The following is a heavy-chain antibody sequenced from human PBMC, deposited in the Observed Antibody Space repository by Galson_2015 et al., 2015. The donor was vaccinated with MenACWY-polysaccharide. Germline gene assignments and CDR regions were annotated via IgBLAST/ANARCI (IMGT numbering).Heavy chain of an antibody. J-gene: IGHJ4*02. Sequence: SLRLSCAASGFTFTTYWMHWVRQAPGKGLVWVSRISGDGSITTYADSVKGRFTISRDNAKNMLYLQMNSLRAEDTAVYYCAALPFDSWGQGTLVTVSS. V-gene: IGHV3-74*01. CDR2: ISGDGSIT. CDR3: AALPFDS. CDR1: GFTFTTYW.